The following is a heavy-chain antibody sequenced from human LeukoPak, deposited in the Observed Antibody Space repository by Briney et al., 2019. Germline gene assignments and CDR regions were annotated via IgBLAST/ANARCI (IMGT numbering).Heavy chain of an antibody. J-gene: IGHJ4*02. CDR1: WGSIGTYC. CDR3: ARGTVQMGMGERYFDN. Sequence: SPSLSLAWPVAWGSIGTYCWSWIRQPPGKGLEWNGYIYDSGSTNYNPSLKSRITISVDTSRNQFYLSLSSVTAADTAVYYCARGTVQMGMGERYFDNWRQGTLVTVSP. CDR2: IYDSGST. V-gene: IGHV4-59*01. D-gene: IGHD1-1*01.